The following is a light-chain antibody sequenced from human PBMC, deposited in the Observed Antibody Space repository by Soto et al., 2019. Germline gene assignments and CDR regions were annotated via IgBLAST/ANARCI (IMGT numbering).Light chain of an antibody. Sequence: EIVLTQSPGNLSLSPGERATLSCRASQSVSSSYLAWYQQKPGQAPRLLIYGASSRATGIPDRFSGSGSGTDFTLTIIRVEPEDFAVYYCQQYGSSYTFGQGTKLEIK. J-gene: IGKJ2*01. CDR3: QQYGSSYT. CDR1: QSVSSSY. CDR2: GAS. V-gene: IGKV3-20*01.